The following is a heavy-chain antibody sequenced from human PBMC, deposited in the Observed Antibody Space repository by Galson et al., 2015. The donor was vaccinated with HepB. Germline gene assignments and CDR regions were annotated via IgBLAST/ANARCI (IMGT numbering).Heavy chain of an antibody. J-gene: IGHJ4*02. CDR1: GFTLSNFW. V-gene: IGHV3-74*01. CDR2: INNDGSST. CDR3: ARDNPDY. Sequence: SLRLSCAGSGFTLSNFWMHWVRQAPGEGLVWVSRINNDGSSTHYADSVKGRFTISRDNAENTLYLQMNSLRAEDTAVYYCARDNPDYWGQGTLVTVSS. D-gene: IGHD1-14*01.